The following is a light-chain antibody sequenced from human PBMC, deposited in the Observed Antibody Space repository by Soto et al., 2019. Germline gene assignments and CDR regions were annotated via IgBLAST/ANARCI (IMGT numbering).Light chain of an antibody. V-gene: IGKV3-15*01. J-gene: IGKJ2*01. CDR3: QHYNNWPFT. Sequence: EIVMTQSPATLSVSPGERATLSCRASQSVSSNLAWYQQKPGQAPSLLIYCASARATGIPARFSGSGSGTEFTLTISSLQSEDFAVYYCQHYNNWPFTFGQGTKLEI. CDR1: QSVSSN. CDR2: CAS.